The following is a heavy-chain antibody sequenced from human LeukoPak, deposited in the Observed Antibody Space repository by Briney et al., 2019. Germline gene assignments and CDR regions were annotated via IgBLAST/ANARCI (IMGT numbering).Heavy chain of an antibody. CDR1: GGSISSSSYY. CDR2: IYHSGST. J-gene: IGHJ4*02. V-gene: IGHV4-39*07. D-gene: IGHD3-22*01. Sequence: SETLSLTCTVSGGSISSSSYYWGWIRQPPGKGLEWIGNIYHSGSTNYSPSLKSRVTISVDTSKSQFSLKLSFVTAADTAVYFCAREDYYNSGGYYLDYWGQGTLVTVSS. CDR3: AREDYYNSGGYYLDY.